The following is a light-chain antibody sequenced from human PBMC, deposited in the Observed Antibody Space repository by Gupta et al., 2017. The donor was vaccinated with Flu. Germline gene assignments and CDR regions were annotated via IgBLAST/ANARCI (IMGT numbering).Light chain of an antibody. V-gene: IGKV1-39*01. CDR1: QRISSY. Sequence: DIQITNSPSSLSASVGDRVTITCRASQRISSYLNWYQQKPGKAPKLLIYAASRVKSGVPSRFSGSGSGTDFTLTISRLQPEDFATYYCQHRNSTPRTFGQGTKVEIK. CDR2: AAS. J-gene: IGKJ1*01. CDR3: QHRNSTPRT.